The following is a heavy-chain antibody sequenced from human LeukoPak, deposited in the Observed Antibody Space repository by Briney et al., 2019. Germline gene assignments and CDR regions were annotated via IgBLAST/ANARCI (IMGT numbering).Heavy chain of an antibody. D-gene: IGHD3-10*01. V-gene: IGHV4-34*01. CDR2: SNHSGST. Sequence: PSETLSLTCAVYGGSFSGYYWSWIRQPPGKGLEWVGESNHSGSTNYKPSLKSRVPISVETSKNQFYLKLSSVTAADTAVYYCARGGYYGSGNDFRFDPWGQGTLVTVSS. J-gene: IGHJ5*02. CDR3: ARGGYYGSGNDFRFDP. CDR1: GGSFSGYY.